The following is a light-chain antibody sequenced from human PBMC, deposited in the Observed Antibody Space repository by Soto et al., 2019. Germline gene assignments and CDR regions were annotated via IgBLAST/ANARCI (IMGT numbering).Light chain of an antibody. V-gene: IGKV1-39*01. CDR2: AAS. Sequence: DIQMTQSPSFLSASVGDRVTITCRASQSISNYLNWYQQKPGKAPKLLIYAASSLQSGVPSRFSGSGSGTDFTLTISSLQPEDFATYYCQQSYSIPYTFGQGTKLEIK. CDR3: QQSYSIPYT. CDR1: QSISNY. J-gene: IGKJ2*01.